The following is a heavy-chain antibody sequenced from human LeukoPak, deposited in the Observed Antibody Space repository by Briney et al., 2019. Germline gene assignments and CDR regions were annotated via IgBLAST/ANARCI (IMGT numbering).Heavy chain of an antibody. CDR1: GFTFSNYA. Sequence: GGSLRLSCAASGFTFSNYALHWVRQAPGKGLEWVTVVSYDGTNKYYGDSVKGRFTISRDNSKNTLYLQMNSLRPEDTAVYYCARDPDLRDGYNFYGMDVWGQGTTVTVSS. J-gene: IGHJ6*02. CDR3: ARDPDLRDGYNFYGMDV. V-gene: IGHV3-30-3*01. CDR2: VSYDGTNK.